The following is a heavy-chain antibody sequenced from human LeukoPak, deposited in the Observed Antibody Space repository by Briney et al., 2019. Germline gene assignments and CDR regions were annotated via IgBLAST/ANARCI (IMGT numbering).Heavy chain of an antibody. CDR3: VKERSPFDAFDI. Sequence: GESLRLSCAASGFTFSNYGMHWVRQAPGKGLEWVAVIWSDGINRYYADSVKGRFTFSRDNSKNTLSLQMNSLRAEDTALYYCVKERSPFDAFDIWGQGTMVTVSS. CDR1: GFTFSNYG. J-gene: IGHJ3*02. CDR2: IWSDGINR. V-gene: IGHV3-33*06.